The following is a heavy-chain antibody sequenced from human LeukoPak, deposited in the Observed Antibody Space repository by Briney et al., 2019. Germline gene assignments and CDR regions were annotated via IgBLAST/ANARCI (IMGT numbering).Heavy chain of an antibody. Sequence: GESLKISCKGSGYTFSSYWIGWVRQLPGKGLERVGIIYPVDSDTRYSPSFQGQVTISADKSISTAYLQSSSLEASDTAMYFCSRLPKFDSSGPYSRTFDYWGQGTLVTVSS. CDR2: IYPVDSDT. V-gene: IGHV5-51*01. CDR3: SRLPKFDSSGPYSRTFDY. J-gene: IGHJ4*02. CDR1: GYTFSSYW. D-gene: IGHD3-22*01.